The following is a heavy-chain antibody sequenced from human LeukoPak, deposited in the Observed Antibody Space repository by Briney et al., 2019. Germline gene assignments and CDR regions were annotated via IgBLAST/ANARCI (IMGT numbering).Heavy chain of an antibody. Sequence: SETLSLTCAVSGYSISSGYHWGWIRPPPGKGLEWIGYIQYSGTTEYNPSLASRASISVDTAKDQFSLNLRSVTAADTAVYYCARDRAAGTLDFWGQGTLVTVSS. J-gene: IGHJ4*02. CDR1: GYSISSGYH. D-gene: IGHD6-13*01. CDR3: ARDRAAGTLDF. CDR2: IQYSGTT. V-gene: IGHV4-38-2*02.